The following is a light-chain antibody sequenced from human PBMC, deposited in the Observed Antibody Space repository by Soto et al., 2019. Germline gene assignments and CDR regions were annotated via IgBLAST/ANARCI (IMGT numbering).Light chain of an antibody. Sequence: AIQLTQSPSSLSASVGDIVAITFRASQDISSLLAWYQQKPGKAPKLLIYDASTLESGVPSRFSGSESGTEFTLTISSLQPDDFATYYCQHYNSYSEAFGQGTKVDI. CDR2: DAS. CDR3: QHYNSYSEA. V-gene: IGKV1-13*02. CDR1: QDISSL. J-gene: IGKJ1*01.